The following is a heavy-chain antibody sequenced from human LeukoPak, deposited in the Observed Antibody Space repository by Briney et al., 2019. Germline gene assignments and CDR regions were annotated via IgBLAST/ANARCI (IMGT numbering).Heavy chain of an antibody. CDR2: IYYSGST. Sequence: SETLSLTCTVSGGSISSSNSYWGWIRQPPGKGLEWIGSIYYSGSTYCNPSLKSRVTISVDTSKNQFSLKLSSATAADTAVYYCARSRKNDCTSTSCYTDCWGQGTLVTVSS. CDR3: ARSRKNDCTSTSCYTDC. CDR1: GGSISSSNSY. J-gene: IGHJ4*02. V-gene: IGHV4-39*01. D-gene: IGHD2-2*02.